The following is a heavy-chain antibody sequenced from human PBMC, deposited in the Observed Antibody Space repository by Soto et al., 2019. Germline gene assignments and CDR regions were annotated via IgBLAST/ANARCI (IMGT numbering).Heavy chain of an antibody. CDR1: GGSFSGYY. CDR2: INHSGST. J-gene: IGHJ4*02. D-gene: IGHD3-10*01. V-gene: IGHV4-34*01. Sequence: PSETLSLTCAVYGGSFSGYYWSWIRQPPGKGLEWIGEINHSGSTNYNPSLKSRVTISVDTSKNQFSLKLSSVTAADTAVYYCARAPMVRAVIINWGQGTLVTVSS. CDR3: ARAPMVRAVIIN.